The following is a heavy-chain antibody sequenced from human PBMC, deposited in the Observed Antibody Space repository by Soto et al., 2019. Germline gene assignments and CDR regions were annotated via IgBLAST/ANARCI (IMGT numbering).Heavy chain of an antibody. CDR2: IYSGGNT. CDR3: ARDPWVGDIGDY. V-gene: IGHV3-66*01. J-gene: IGHJ4*02. CDR1: GFTVGSAY. Sequence: DVQLVESGGGLVLRGESLRLSCAASGFTVGSAYMSWVRQAPGKGLEWVAGIYSGGNTYYADSVKSRFTISRDTSKNRLYLQMNSLRAEDAAIYYCARDPWVGDIGDYWGQGTLVTVSS. D-gene: IGHD4-17*01.